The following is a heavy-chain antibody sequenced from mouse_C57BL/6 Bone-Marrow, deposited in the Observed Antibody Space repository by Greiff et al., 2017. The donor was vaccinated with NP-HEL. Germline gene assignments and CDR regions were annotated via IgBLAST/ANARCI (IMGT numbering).Heavy chain of an antibody. CDR3: AREVITPFDY. V-gene: IGHV1-81*01. D-gene: IGHD1-1*01. Sequence: LVESGAELARPGASVKLSCKASGYTFTSYGISWVKQRTGQGLEWIGEIYPRSGNTYYNEKFKGKATLTADKSSSTAYMELRSLTSEDSAVYFCAREVITPFDYWGQGTTLTVSS. CDR1: GYTFTSYG. J-gene: IGHJ2*01. CDR2: IYPRSGNT.